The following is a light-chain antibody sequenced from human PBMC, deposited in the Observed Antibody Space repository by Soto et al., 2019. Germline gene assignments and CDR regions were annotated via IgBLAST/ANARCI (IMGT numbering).Light chain of an antibody. Sequence: EIVMTQSPATLSVSPGERATLSCSASQSVSSNLAWYQQKPGQAPRLLFYGASTRATGIPARFSGSGSGTEFTLTISSLQSEDFAVYYCQQYNKWPRTFGQGTKVEIK. J-gene: IGKJ1*01. CDR1: QSVSSN. CDR2: GAS. V-gene: IGKV3-15*01. CDR3: QQYNKWPRT.